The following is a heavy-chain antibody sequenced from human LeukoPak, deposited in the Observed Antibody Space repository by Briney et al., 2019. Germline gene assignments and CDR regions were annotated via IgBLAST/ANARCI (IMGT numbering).Heavy chain of an antibody. Sequence: GGSLRLSCAASGLTFSSYAKHWVRQAPGKGLERVAVISYDGSNKYYADSVKGRFTISRDNAKNSLYLQMNSLRAEDTAVYYCARDRGYSYGDIDYWGQGTLVTVSS. V-gene: IGHV3-30*04. CDR1: GLTFSSYA. CDR3: ARDRGYSYGDIDY. D-gene: IGHD5-18*01. CDR2: ISYDGSNK. J-gene: IGHJ4*02.